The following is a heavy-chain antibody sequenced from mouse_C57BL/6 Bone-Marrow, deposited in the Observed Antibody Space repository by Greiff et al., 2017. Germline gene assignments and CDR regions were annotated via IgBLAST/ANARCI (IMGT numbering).Heavy chain of an antibody. D-gene: IGHD2-4*01. J-gene: IGHJ3*01. Sequence: VKLLESGAELMKPGASVKLSCKATGYTFTGYWIEWVKQRPGHGLEWIGEILPGSGSTNYNEKFKGKATFTADTSSNTAYMQLSSLTTEDSAIYYGARVGGCDYEGVSWFAYWGQGTLVTVSA. V-gene: IGHV1-9*01. CDR2: ILPGSGST. CDR3: ARVGGCDYEGVSWFAY. CDR1: GYTFTGYW.